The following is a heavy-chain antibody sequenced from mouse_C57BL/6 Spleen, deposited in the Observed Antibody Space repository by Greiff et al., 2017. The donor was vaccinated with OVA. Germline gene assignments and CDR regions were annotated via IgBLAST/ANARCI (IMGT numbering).Heavy chain of an antibody. J-gene: IGHJ4*01. CDR3: ATQGLYGSSSYSMDD. V-gene: IGHV1-55*01. Sequence: VQLQQPGAELVKPGASVKMSCKASGYTFTSYWITWVKQRPGQGLEWIGDIYPGSGSTNYNEKFKSKATLSVDTSSSTAYMQLSSLTSEDSAVYYSATQGLYGSSSYSMDDWGQGTSVTVSS. D-gene: IGHD1-1*01. CDR1: GYTFTSYW. CDR2: IYPGSGST.